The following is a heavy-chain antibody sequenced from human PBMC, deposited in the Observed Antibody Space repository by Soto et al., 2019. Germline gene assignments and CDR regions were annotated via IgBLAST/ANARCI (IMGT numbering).Heavy chain of an antibody. Sequence: QVQLVQSGAEVKKPGASVKVSCKASGYTFTSYGISWVRQAPGQGLEWMGWISAYNGNTNYAQKLQGRVTMTTDTSTCTAYMELRSLRSEDTAVYYCARIGYCMSTSCYSWFDPWGQGTLVTVSS. CDR1: GYTFTSYG. V-gene: IGHV1-18*01. CDR2: ISAYNGNT. J-gene: IGHJ5*02. D-gene: IGHD2-2*02. CDR3: ARIGYCMSTSCYSWFDP.